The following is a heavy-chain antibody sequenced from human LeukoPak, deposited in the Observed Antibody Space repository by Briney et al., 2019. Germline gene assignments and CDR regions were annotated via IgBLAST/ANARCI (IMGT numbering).Heavy chain of an antibody. CDR1: GYTFTGYY. CDR3: ARATVRGVIISNWFDP. J-gene: IGHJ5*02. Sequence: GASVKVSCKASGYTFTGYYMHWVRQAPGQGLEWMGWINPNSGGTNYAQKFQGRVTMTRDTSISTAYMELSRLRSDDTAVYYCARATVRGVIISNWFDPWGQGTLVTVSS. CDR2: INPNSGGT. D-gene: IGHD3-10*01. V-gene: IGHV1-2*02.